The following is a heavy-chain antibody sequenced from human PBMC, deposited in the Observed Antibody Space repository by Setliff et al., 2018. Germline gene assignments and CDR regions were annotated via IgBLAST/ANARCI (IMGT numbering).Heavy chain of an antibody. CDR1: GASISSGSYY. Sequence: SETLSLTCAVSGASISSGSYYWSWIRQPAGKGLEWVGRLHTSGSTTYNPSLQSRVTISVDTSKNHFSLNLTSVTAADTAVYFCARSYDSGFYHQRDAYDIWGQGTMVTVSS. V-gene: IGHV4-61*02. J-gene: IGHJ3*02. CDR3: ARSYDSGFYHQRDAYDI. CDR2: LHTSGST. D-gene: IGHD3-22*01.